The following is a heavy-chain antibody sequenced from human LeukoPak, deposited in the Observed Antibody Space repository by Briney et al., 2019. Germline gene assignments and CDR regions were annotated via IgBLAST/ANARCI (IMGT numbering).Heavy chain of an antibody. Sequence: PGGSLRLSCAASGFTFSSNAMCWVRQAPGKGLEWVSLISGTGGTTYYADSVKGRLTISRDNSKNTLYLQMNSLRVEDTAVYYCAKDAHSGSYFDYWGQGILVTASS. CDR1: GFTFSSNA. V-gene: IGHV3-23*01. D-gene: IGHD1-26*01. CDR3: AKDAHSGSYFDY. J-gene: IGHJ4*01. CDR2: ISGTGGTT.